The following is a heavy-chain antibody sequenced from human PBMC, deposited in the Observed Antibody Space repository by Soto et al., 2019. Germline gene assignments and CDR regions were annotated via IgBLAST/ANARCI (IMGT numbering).Heavy chain of an antibody. Sequence: GGSLRLSCAASGFTFSSYGMHWVRQAPGKGLEWVAVISYDGSNKYYADSVKGRFTISRDNSKNTLYLQMNSLRAEDTAVYYCAKDLRSGYYYVVAPHPDDAFDIWGQGTMVTVSS. D-gene: IGHD3-22*01. J-gene: IGHJ3*02. CDR1: GFTFSSYG. CDR2: ISYDGSNK. V-gene: IGHV3-30*18. CDR3: AKDLRSGYYYVVAPHPDDAFDI.